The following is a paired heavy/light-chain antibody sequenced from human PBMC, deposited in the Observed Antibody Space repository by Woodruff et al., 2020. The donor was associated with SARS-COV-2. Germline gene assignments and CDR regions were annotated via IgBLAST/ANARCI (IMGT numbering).Heavy chain of an antibody. Sequence: QVQLQESGPGLVKPSETLSLTCTVSGGSVSSGSYYWSWIRQPPGKGLEWIGYIYYSGSTNYNPSLKSRVTISVDTSKNQFSLKLSSVTAADTAVYYCARGSRGYDILTGYYNGYFDYWGQGTLVTVSS. CDR1: GGSVSSGSYY. CDR2: IYYSGST. V-gene: IGHV4-61*01. CDR3: ARGSRGYDILTGYYNGYFDY. J-gene: IGHJ4*02. D-gene: IGHD3-9*01.
Light chain of an antibody. J-gene: IGKJ3*01. V-gene: IGKV3-20*01. CDR3: QQYGSSPIFT. CDR2: GAS. CDR1: QSVSSSY. Sequence: EIVLTQSPGTLSLSPGERATLSCRASQSVSSSYLAWYQQKPGQAPRLLIYGASSRATGIPDRFSGSGSGTDFTLTISRLEPEDFAVYYCQQYGSSPIFTFGPGTKVDIK.